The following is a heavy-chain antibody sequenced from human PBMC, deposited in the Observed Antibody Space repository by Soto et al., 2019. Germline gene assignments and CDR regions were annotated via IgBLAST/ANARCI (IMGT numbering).Heavy chain of an antibody. V-gene: IGHV3-33*01. CDR3: ARVGLEYCTGGSCCSPWLDV. CDR1: GFTFSSYG. D-gene: IGHD2-15*01. Sequence: QVQLVESGGGVVQPGRSLRLSCAASGFTFSSYGMHWVRRAPGKGLEWVAVIWYDGSNKYYADSVKGRFTISRDNSKSTLFPLLNILRAEDLAVYYCARVGLEYCTGGSCCSPWLDVWGQGTTVPGSS. J-gene: IGHJ6*02. CDR2: IWYDGSNK.